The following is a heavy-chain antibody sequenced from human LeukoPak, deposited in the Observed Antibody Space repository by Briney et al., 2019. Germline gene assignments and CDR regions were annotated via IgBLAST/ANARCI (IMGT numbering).Heavy chain of an antibody. J-gene: IGHJ4*02. V-gene: IGHV3-74*01. CDR1: GFTFSNYW. D-gene: IGHD6-19*01. CDR3: ARVNEGVAGTDY. CDR2: INNDGSGT. Sequence: GGSLRPSCAASGFTFSNYWMHWVRQAPGKGLVWVSRINNDGSGTNYADSVKGRFTVSRDNAKNTLYLQMNSLRAEDTAVYYCARVNEGVAGTDYWAQGTLVTVSS.